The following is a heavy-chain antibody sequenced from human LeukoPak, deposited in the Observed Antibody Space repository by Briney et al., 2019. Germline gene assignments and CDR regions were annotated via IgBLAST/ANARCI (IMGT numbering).Heavy chain of an antibody. CDR2: IYPGDSDT. CDR1: GYSFTSYW. D-gene: IGHD3-22*01. V-gene: IGHV5-51*01. Sequence: GESLKISCKGSGYSFTSYWIGWVRQMPGKGLEWMGIIYPGDSDTRDSPSFQGQVTISADKSISTAYLQWSSLKASDTAMYYCARHFHFYDSSGYLGIGGFDYWGQGTLVTVSS. CDR3: ARHFHFYDSSGYLGIGGFDY. J-gene: IGHJ4*02.